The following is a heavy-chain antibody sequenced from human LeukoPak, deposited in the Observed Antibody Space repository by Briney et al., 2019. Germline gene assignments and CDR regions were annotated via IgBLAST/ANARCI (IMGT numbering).Heavy chain of an antibody. V-gene: IGHV4-38-2*02. CDR2: IYHSGST. J-gene: IGHJ4*02. D-gene: IGHD1-26*01. Sequence: SETLSLTCTVSGYSISSGYYWGWIRQPPGKGLEWIGSIYHSGSTYYYPSLKSRVTISVDTSKNQFSLKLSSVTAADTAVCYCASVGVTNFDYWGQGALVTVSS. CDR3: ASVGVTNFDY. CDR1: GYSISSGYY.